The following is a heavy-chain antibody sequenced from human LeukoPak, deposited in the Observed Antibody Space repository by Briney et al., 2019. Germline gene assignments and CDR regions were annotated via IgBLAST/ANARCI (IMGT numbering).Heavy chain of an antibody. CDR3: ARDRGVWYFDL. CDR1: GYSIISGYY. V-gene: IGHV4-38-2*02. D-gene: IGHD3-10*01. CDR2: IYHSGST. Sequence: TASDTLSLTCAFSGYSIISGYYWGWVGRPPGKGLEGIVCIYHSGSTYSNPSLTSRVPISVDTSKNQFSLKLSSVTAADTAVYYCARDRGVWYFDLWGRGTLVIVSS. J-gene: IGHJ2*01.